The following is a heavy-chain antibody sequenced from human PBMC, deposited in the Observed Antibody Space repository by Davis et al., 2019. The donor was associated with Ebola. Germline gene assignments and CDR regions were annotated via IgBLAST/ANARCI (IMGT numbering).Heavy chain of an antibody. CDR3: ARDCSTTSCQGEGFDY. D-gene: IGHD2-2*01. J-gene: IGHJ4*02. Sequence: GESLKISCAASGFTFSESWMAWVRQAPGKGLEWVSYISSSSRYTSYADSVKGRFTLSRDNAKNSLFLQMNSLRAEDTAVYYCARDCSTTSCQGEGFDYWGQGTLVTVSS. CDR1: GFTFSESW. CDR2: ISSSSRYT. V-gene: IGHV3-11*06.